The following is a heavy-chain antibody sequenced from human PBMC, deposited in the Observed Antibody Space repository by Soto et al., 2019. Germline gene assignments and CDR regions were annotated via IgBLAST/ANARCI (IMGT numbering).Heavy chain of an antibody. Sequence: SETLSLTCTVSGGSISSYYWSWIRQPPGKGLEWIGYIYYSGSTNYNPSLKSRVNISVDTSKNQFSLKLSSVTAADTAVYYCARYATSNWFDPWGQGTLVTVSS. V-gene: IGHV4-59*01. J-gene: IGHJ5*02. D-gene: IGHD1-26*01. CDR1: GGSISSYY. CDR2: IYYSGST. CDR3: ARYATSNWFDP.